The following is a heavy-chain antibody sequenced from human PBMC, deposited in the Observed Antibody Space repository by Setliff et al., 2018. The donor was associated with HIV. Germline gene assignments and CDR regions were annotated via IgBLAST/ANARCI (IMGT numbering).Heavy chain of an antibody. V-gene: IGHV3-23*01. J-gene: IGHJ4*02. Sequence: GGSLRLSCAASGFTFSDYYMSWIRQAPGKGLEWVSATTSNGRTTDYAESVRGRFILSRDNSGNTLYLQMTSLRAEDTATYYCAKAWGSGYPSFESALMFDVWGQGTLVTVSS. CDR1: GFTFSDYY. CDR2: TTSNGRTT. D-gene: IGHD3-16*01. CDR3: AKAWGSGYPSFESALMFDV.